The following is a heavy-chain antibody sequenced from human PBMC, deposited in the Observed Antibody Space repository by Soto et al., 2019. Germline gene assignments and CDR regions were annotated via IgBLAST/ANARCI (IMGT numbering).Heavy chain of an antibody. D-gene: IGHD3-9*01. CDR2: ISGSGGST. CDR3: AKDRTQRPWYYDILTGYFPLDY. J-gene: IGHJ4*02. Sequence: EVQLLESGGGLVQPGGSLRLSCAASGFTFSSYAMSWVRQAPGEGLEWVSAISGSGGSTYYADSVKGRFTISRDNSKNTLYLQMNSLRAEDTAVYYCAKDRTQRPWYYDILTGYFPLDYWGQGTLVTVSS. CDR1: GFTFSSYA. V-gene: IGHV3-23*01.